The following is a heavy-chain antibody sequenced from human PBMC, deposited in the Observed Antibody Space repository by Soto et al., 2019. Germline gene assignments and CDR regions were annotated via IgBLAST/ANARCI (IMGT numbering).Heavy chain of an antibody. CDR2: IYYNGNP. J-gene: IGHJ3*01. Sequence: QVQLQESGPGLVKPSETLSLTCTGSGGSINRGGYYWSWIRQLPGKGPEWLGHIYYNGNPYSNPSRKSRVTISRDTSRNQFSLQLTSVTAADTAVYYCAREAPAASDAFDVWGPGTMVSISA. CDR1: GGSINRGGYY. D-gene: IGHD2-2*01. CDR3: AREAPAASDAFDV. V-gene: IGHV4-31*03.